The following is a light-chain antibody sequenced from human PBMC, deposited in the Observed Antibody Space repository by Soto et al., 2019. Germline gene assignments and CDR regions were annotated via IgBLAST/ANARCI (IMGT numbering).Light chain of an antibody. V-gene: IGLV2-11*01. J-gene: IGLJ1*01. CDR1: SSDVGGYNH. Sequence: QFALTQPRSVSGSPGQSVTISCTGTSSDVGGYNHVSWYQQHPGKAPKLMIYDVSKRPSGVPDRFSGSKSGNTASLTISGLQAEDEADYYCGSYAGSIYVFGTGTKVTVL. CDR2: DVS. CDR3: GSYAGSIYV.